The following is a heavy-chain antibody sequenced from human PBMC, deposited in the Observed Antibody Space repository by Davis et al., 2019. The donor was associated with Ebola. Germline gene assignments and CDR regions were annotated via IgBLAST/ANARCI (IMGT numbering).Heavy chain of an antibody. J-gene: IGHJ6*02. Sequence: GESLKISCAASGFAFSSYGMHWVRQAPGKGLEWVAVISYDGSNKYYADSVKGRFTISRDNSKNTLYLQMNSLRAEDTAVYYCAKDLDVLRFLESYGMDVWGQGTTVTVSS. CDR1: GFAFSSYG. V-gene: IGHV3-30*18. D-gene: IGHD3-3*01. CDR3: AKDLDVLRFLESYGMDV. CDR2: ISYDGSNK.